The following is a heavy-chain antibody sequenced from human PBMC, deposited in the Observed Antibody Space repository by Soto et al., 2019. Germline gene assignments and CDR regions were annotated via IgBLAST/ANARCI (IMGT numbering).Heavy chain of an antibody. J-gene: IGHJ4*02. CDR1: GGIFSSYA. D-gene: IGHD1-26*01. CDR3: ARVGGVGAPPGADY. V-gene: IGHV1-69*13. CDR2: VIPVLGQA. Sequence: SVKVSCKASGGIFSSYAISWLRQAPGQGLEWMGAVIPVLGQAYYAQALQDRVTITADESTRTAYMELSSLTSEDTAVYFCARVGGVGAPPGADYWGQGTLVTVSS.